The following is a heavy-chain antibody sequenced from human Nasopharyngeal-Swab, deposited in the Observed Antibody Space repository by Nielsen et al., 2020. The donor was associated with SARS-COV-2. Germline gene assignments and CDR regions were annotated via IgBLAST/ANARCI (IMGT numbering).Heavy chain of an antibody. V-gene: IGHV1-2*06. D-gene: IGHD3-10*01. CDR2: INPNSGDK. CDR1: GYTFTDYF. CDR3: VRDDGDVPGITGSGPPGGF. J-gene: IGHJ4*01. Sequence: ASVKVSCKASGYTFTDYFMHWVRQAPGQGLEWMGRINPNSGDKKYAEIFRDRVTVTRDTSITTVYMELSSLRSDETAVYYCVRDDGDVPGITGSGPPGGFWGQGTLVTVSS.